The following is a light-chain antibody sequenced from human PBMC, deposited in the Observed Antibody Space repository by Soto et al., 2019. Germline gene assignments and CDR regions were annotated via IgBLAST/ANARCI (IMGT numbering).Light chain of an antibody. CDR3: QQRGDTPPWT. CDR1: QSIRKY. V-gene: IGKV1-39*01. CDR2: AAS. J-gene: IGKJ1*01. Sequence: DIQMTQSPSSLSASVGDRVIITCRASQSIRKYLNWYQHKPGKVPTLLIYAASSLQSGVPSRFIGSGSGKEFTLPITSLQPEDFATYYCQQRGDTPPWTFGQGTKVEIK.